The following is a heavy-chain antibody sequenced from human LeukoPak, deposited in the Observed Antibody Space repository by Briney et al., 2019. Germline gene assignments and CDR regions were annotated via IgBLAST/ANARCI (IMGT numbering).Heavy chain of an antibody. D-gene: IGHD3-3*01. CDR1: GGFISSSSYY. CDR2: IFYSGST. Sequence: KCSETLSLTCTVSGGFISSSSYYWGWIRQPPGKGLDWIGNIFYSGSTYYNPTLKSRVTISVDTSENQFSLKLNSVTAADTAVYYCARRQIFGVAHFDYWGQGTLVTVSS. V-gene: IGHV4-39*01. CDR3: ARRQIFGVAHFDY. J-gene: IGHJ4*02.